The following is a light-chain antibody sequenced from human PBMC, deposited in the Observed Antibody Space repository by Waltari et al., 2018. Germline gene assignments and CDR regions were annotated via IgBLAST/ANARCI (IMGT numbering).Light chain of an antibody. CDR1: QGISNN. CDR2: GAS. Sequence: EIELTQSPATLSASPGERVTLSCRASQGISNNLVWYQHKPGQSPRLLIYGASARATGVPERFSGSGYRTEFTLTISSLQSEDFAVYYCQQRSNVLFAFGPGTKVDFK. CDR3: QQRSNVLFA. V-gene: IGKV3-15*01. J-gene: IGKJ3*01.